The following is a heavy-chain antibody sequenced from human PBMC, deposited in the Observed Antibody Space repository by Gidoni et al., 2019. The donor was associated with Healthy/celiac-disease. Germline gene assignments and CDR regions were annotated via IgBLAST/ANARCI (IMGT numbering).Heavy chain of an antibody. J-gene: IGHJ4*02. CDR1: GYSISSGYY. CDR3: AREWGGEEGATLSADY. CDR2: IYHSGST. V-gene: IGHV4-38-2*02. D-gene: IGHD1-26*01. Sequence: QVQLQESGPGLVKPSETLSLTCAVSGYSISSGYYWGWIRQPPGKGLEWIGSIYHSGSTYYNPSLKSRVTISVDTSKNQFSLKLSSVTAADTAVYYCAREWGGEEGATLSADYWGQGTLVTVSS.